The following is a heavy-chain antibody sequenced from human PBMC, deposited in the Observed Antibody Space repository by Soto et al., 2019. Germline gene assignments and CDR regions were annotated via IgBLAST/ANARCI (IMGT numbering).Heavy chain of an antibody. V-gene: IGHV3-48*03. CDR1: GFTFSSFE. CDR3: ARDSRGGAARRPTFYY. D-gene: IGHD6-6*01. J-gene: IGHJ4*02. Sequence: GGSLRLSCVGSGFTFSSFEMNWVRQTPGKGLEWLSYIGRSGETIYYADSVKGCFTISRDNAKSSLFLQMNGLRDEDTGIYYCARDSRGGAARRPTFYYWGRGTLVTVSS. CDR2: IGRSGETI.